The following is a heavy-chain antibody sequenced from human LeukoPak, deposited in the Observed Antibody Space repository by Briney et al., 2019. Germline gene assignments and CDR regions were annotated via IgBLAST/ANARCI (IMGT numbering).Heavy chain of an antibody. V-gene: IGHV1-2*02. CDR2: INPNSGGP. J-gene: IGHJ5*02. D-gene: IGHD1-26*01. CDR3: AKRSSIVGAAWFDP. CDR1: GYTFTGYY. Sequence: GASVKVSCKASGYTFTGYYMHWVRQAPGQGLEWMGWINPNSGGPNYAQKFQGRVTMTRDTSISTVYMELSRLTSDDTAVYYCAKRSSIVGAAWFDPWGQGTLVTVSS.